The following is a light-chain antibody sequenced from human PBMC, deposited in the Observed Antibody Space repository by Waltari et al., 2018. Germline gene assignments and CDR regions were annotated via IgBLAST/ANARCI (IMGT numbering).Light chain of an antibody. CDR3: HSRDASGVGGS. Sequence: SSELIQDPAVSVAMGQTVRITCQGNSLRGYYASWYQQRPGQAPILVIYGKNSRPSGVPDRFSGSSSDNTASLTITGAQAEDEATYYCHSRDASGVGGSFGGGTKLTVL. J-gene: IGLJ2*01. CDR2: GKN. V-gene: IGLV3-19*01. CDR1: SLRGYY.